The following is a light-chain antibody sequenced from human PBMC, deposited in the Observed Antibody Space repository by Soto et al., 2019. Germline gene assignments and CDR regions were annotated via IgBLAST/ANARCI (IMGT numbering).Light chain of an antibody. CDR2: DVS. CDR3: SSYTSSSTLG. CDR1: GSDVGGYNY. V-gene: IGLV2-14*01. J-gene: IGLJ3*02. Sequence: SALTQPASVSGSPGQSITISCTGTGSDVGGYNYVSWYQQHPGKAPKLMIYDVSNRPSGVSNRFSGSKSGNTASLTISGLQAEDEADYYCSSYTSSSTLGFGGGTKLTVL.